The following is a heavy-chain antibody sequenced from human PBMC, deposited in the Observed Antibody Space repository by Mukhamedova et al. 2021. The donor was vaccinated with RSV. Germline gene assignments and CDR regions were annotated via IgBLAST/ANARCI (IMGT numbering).Heavy chain of an antibody. CDR3: TWGGHYVTDYYFDC. V-gene: IGHV3-15*07. J-gene: IGHJ4*02. CDR2: IKSKGAGGTV. Sequence: VRQAPGKGPEWVGHIKSKGAGGTVDYAAPLKGRFTISRDDSKNTLYLEMNGLKTEDTAVYYCTWGGHYVTDYYFDCWGQGTLVT. D-gene: IGHD4-17*01.